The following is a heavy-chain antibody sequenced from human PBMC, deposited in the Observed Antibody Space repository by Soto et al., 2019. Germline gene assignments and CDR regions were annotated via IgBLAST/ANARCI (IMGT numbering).Heavy chain of an antibody. CDR3: AKDSLIGIATTRYFDY. CDR2: ISGSGGST. J-gene: IGHJ4*02. CDR1: GFTFSSYA. Sequence: LRLSCAASGFTFSSYAMSWVRQAPGKGLEWVSAISGSGGSTYYADSVKGRFTISRDNSKNTLYLQMNSLRAEDTAVYYCAKDSLIGIATTRYFDYWGQGTLVTVSS. V-gene: IGHV3-23*01. D-gene: IGHD1-26*01.